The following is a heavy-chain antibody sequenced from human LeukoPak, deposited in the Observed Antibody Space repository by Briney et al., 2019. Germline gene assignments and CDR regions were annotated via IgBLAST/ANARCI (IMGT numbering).Heavy chain of an antibody. CDR2: LASGASP. CDR3: ARQRGYCSDGTCYFDY. V-gene: IGHV3-23*01. D-gene: IGHD2-15*01. Sequence: GGSLRLSCAASGFTFSSYVMSWVRQAPGKGLEWVSALASGASPYYADSVKGRFTSSRDNSKNTLYLQMNSLRGEDTAIYYCARQRGYCSDGTCYFDYWGQGTLVTVSS. CDR1: GFTFSSYV. J-gene: IGHJ4*02.